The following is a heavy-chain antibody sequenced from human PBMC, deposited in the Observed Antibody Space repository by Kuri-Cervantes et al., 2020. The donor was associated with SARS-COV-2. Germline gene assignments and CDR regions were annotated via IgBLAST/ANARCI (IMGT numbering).Heavy chain of an antibody. V-gene: IGHV3-48*04. CDR2: IGPSGTTK. J-gene: IGHJ4*02. CDR1: RFTFYDKFTFDDYT. CDR3: ARDLRLGKSLDY. D-gene: IGHD7-27*01. Sequence: GESLKISCAASRFTFYDKFTFDDYTMHWVRQAPGKGLEWVSNIGPSGTTKYYADSVKGRFTISRDNAKNSLYLQMSSLRAEDTAVYYCARDLRLGKSLDYWGQGTLVTVSS.